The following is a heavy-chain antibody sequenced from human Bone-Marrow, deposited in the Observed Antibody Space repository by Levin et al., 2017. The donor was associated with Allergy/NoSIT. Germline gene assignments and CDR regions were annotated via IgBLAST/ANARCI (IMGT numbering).Heavy chain of an antibody. J-gene: IGHJ6*02. Sequence: GESLKISCEVPESIFTGYFFHWVRQAPGQGLEWVGWINPTTGATNYAQKFRGRLTLTGDTAVTTVFMDLTSLTSDDTAVYFCAKDLWQYYYGMDVWGQGTTVTVSS. CDR1: ESIFTGYF. V-gene: IGHV1-2*02. D-gene: IGHD3-10*01. CDR3: AKDLWQYYYGMDV. CDR2: INPTTGAT.